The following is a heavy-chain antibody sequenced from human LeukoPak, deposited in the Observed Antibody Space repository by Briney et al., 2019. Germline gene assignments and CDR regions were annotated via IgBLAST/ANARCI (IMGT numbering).Heavy chain of an antibody. Sequence: SETLSLTCRVSGVSITSSHYYWIWLRQPPGKGLEWIGEVNHSGSAHYNPSLKSRVTMSLDTSKNQFSLRLNSVTAADTAVYYCATTSGHDFGVRQSDYWGQGTLVTVSS. CDR3: ATTSGHDFGVRQSDY. CDR2: VNHSGSA. V-gene: IGHV4-39*07. D-gene: IGHD3/OR15-3a*01. CDR1: GVSITSSHYY. J-gene: IGHJ4*02.